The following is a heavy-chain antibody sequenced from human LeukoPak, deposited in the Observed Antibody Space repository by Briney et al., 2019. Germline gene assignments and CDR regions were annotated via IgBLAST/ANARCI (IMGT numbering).Heavy chain of an antibody. CDR3: ARDRLRFLGGTVDY. J-gene: IGHJ4*02. CDR1: GYTFTSYG. V-gene: IGHV1-18*01. D-gene: IGHD3-3*01. CDR2: ISAYNGNT. Sequence: GASVKVSCKASGYTFTSYGISWVRQAPGQGREWMGWISAYNGNTNYAQKLQGRVTMTTDTSTSTAYMELRSMRSEDTALYYCARDRLRFLGGTVDYWGQGTLVTVSS.